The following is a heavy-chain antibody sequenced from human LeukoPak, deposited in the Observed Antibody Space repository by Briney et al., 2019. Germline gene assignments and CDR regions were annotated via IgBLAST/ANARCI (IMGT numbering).Heavy chain of an antibody. V-gene: IGHV3-23*01. Sequence: GGSLRLSCAASGFTFSNSAMNGVRQAPGKGPEWVSTISGNGANTYYADSVKGRFTISRDNSKNTLYLQMNGLRAEDTAVYYCAEAAGGSSDYWGQGTLVTVSS. CDR3: AEAAGGSSDY. J-gene: IGHJ4*02. D-gene: IGHD3-16*01. CDR1: GFTFSNSA. CDR2: ISGNGANT.